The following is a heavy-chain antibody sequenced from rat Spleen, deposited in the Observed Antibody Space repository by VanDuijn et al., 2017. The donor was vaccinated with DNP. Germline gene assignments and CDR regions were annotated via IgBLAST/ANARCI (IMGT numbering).Heavy chain of an antibody. Sequence: EVQLVESGGGLVQPGRSMKLSCAASGFTFSNCDMAWVRQAPTRGLEWVAAISTGGGNIYYRDSVKGRFTISRDNAKSTLYLQMDSLRSEDTATYYCATSESAGFVYWGQGTLVTVSS. D-gene: IGHD3-7*01. CDR3: ATSESAGFVY. CDR1: GFTFSNCD. V-gene: IGHV5-25*01. CDR2: ISTGGGNI. J-gene: IGHJ3*01.